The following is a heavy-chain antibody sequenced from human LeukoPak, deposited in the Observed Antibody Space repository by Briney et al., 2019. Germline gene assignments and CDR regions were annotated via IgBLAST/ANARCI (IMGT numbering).Heavy chain of an antibody. V-gene: IGHV3-64*01. J-gene: IGHJ4*02. CDR2: ISSDGGST. CDR3: ARRMRGYNYGGIDF. CDR1: GFTFSNYA. D-gene: IGHD5-18*01. Sequence: GGSLRLSCAASGFTFSNYAMHWVRQAPGKGLEYVSAISSDGGSTFYASSVKGRFTISRDNSKSTLYLQMGSLRGEDMAVYYCARRMRGYNYGGIDFWGQGTQVTVSS.